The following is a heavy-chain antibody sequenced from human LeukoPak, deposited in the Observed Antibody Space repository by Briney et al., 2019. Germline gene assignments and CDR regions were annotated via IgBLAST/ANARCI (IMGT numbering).Heavy chain of an antibody. V-gene: IGHV3-21*01. CDR3: AREDGPTYVGRFVH. CDR1: GFMFSTSS. CDR2: ISSSSSYI. Sequence: AGGSLRLSCAASGFMFSTSSMNWVRQAQGKGLEWVSSISSSSSYIYYADPVKGRFTISRDNAKNSLYLQMNSLGAEDTAVYFCAREDGPTYVGRFVHWGQGTLVTVSS. D-gene: IGHD1-26*01. J-gene: IGHJ5*02.